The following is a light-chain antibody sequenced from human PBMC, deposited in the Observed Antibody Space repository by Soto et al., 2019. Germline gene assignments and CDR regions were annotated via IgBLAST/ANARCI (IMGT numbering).Light chain of an antibody. J-gene: IGLJ2*01. CDR2: ECS. CDR1: SSDVGSYNL. CDR3: CSYAGGSTYVV. Sequence: QSALTQPASVSGSPGQSITISCTGTSSDVGSYNLVSWYQQHPGKAPKLMIYECSKRPSGVSNRFSGSKSGNTASLTISGLQAEDEADYYCCSYAGGSTYVVFGGGTKVTVL. V-gene: IGLV2-23*01.